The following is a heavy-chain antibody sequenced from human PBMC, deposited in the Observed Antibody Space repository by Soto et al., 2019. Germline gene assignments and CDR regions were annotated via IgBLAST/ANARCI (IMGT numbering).Heavy chain of an antibody. CDR2: IYSGGST. V-gene: IGHV3-53*01. J-gene: IGHJ4*02. CDR3: ARGGGQLVRRFDY. Sequence: EVQLVESGGGLIQPGGSLRLSCAASGFTVSSNYMSWVHQAPGKGLEWVSVIYSGGSTYYADSVKGRFTISRDNSKNTLYLQMNSLRAEDTAVYYCARGGGQLVRRFDYWGQGTLVTVSS. D-gene: IGHD6-13*01. CDR1: GFTVSSNY.